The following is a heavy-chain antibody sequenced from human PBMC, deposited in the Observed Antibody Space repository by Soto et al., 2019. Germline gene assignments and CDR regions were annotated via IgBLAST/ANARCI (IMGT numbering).Heavy chain of an antibody. Sequence: ASVKVSCMASGGTFSSFAVSWVRQAPGQGLEWMGRILPMLHTTNYAQKLQERLTITADTSNNTAYMALRSLRFVDTAVYFCGREGYTSSSTHSFLDSLGQGSLVTVSS. J-gene: IGHJ4*02. CDR3: GREGYTSSSTHSFLDS. CDR2: ILPMLHTT. D-gene: IGHD6-6*01. V-gene: IGHV1-69*10. CDR1: GGTFSSFA.